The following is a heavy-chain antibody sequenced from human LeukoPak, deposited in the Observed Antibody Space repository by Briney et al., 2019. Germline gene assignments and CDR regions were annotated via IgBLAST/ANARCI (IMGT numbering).Heavy chain of an antibody. V-gene: IGHV3-53*01. CDR2: LYSGGNT. J-gene: IGHJ5*01. Sequence: GGSLRLSCAASGFTVSSNYMSWVRQAPGKGLEWVSVLYSGGNTYYADSVKGRFTISRDNSKNTLYLQMNTLRAEDTAVYYCAGHDWFEFWGQGTLVTVSS. CDR3: AGHDWFEF. CDR1: GFTVSSNY.